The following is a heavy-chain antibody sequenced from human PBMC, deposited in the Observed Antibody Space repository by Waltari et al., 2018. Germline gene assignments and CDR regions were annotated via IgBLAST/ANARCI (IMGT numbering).Heavy chain of an antibody. V-gene: IGHV3-53*01. CDR3: ARVEVATAHFDY. Sequence: EVQLVESGGGLIQPGGSLRLSCAASGFTVSSHYMSWVRQAPGKGLEWVSVIYSGGSTYYADSVKGRFTISRDNSKNTLYLQMNSLRAEDTAVYYCARVEVATAHFDYWGQGTLVTVSS. CDR2: IYSGGST. CDR1: GFTVSSHY. J-gene: IGHJ4*02. D-gene: IGHD5-12*01.